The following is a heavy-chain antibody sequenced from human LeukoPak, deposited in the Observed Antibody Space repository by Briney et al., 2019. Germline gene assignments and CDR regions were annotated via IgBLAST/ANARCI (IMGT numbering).Heavy chain of an antibody. CDR1: SGSISSSSYY. D-gene: IGHD3-22*01. Sequence: SETLSLTCTVSSGSISSSSYYWGWIRQPPGKGLEWIGSIYYSGSTYYNPSLKSRVTISVDTSKNQFSLKLSSVTAADTAVYYCARGYYRSSGYYHTFDYWGQGTLVTVSS. V-gene: IGHV4-39*01. CDR2: IYYSGST. J-gene: IGHJ4*02. CDR3: ARGYYRSSGYYHTFDY.